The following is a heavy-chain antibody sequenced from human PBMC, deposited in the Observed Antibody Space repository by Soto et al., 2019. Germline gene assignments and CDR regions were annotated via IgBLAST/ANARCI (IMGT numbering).Heavy chain of an antibody. D-gene: IGHD1-26*01. CDR1: GFTFSRYA. J-gene: IGHJ4*02. Sequence: EVQLLESGGGLVQPGGSLRLSCAASGFTFSRYAMSWVRQAPGKGLEWVSSISSSGSSTYYADSVKGRVTISTDHSKNILYLQMDNLRVEDTAIYYCAMAGELYYFDYRGQGTLVSVSS. CDR2: ISSSGSST. V-gene: IGHV3-23*01. CDR3: AMAGELYYFDY.